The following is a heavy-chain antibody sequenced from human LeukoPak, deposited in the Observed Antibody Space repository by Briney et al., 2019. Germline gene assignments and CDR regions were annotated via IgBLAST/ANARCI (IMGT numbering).Heavy chain of an antibody. Sequence: WIRQPPGKGLEWIGRIKSISDGGTTDYAAPVKGRFTISRDDSKNTLYLQMNSLKTEDTAVYYCTTSTAYSSSWSDYWGQGTLVTVSS. V-gene: IGHV3-15*01. CDR2: IKSISDGGTT. D-gene: IGHD6-13*01. J-gene: IGHJ4*02. CDR3: TTSTAYSSSWSDY.